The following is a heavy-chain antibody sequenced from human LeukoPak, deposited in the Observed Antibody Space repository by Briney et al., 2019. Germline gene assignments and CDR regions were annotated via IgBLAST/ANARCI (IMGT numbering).Heavy chain of an antibody. D-gene: IGHD3-10*01. V-gene: IGHV4-34*01. Sequence: SETLSLTCAVYGGSFGGYYWSWIRQPPGKRLEWIGEINHSGSTNYNPSLKSRVTILVDTSKNQFSLKLSSVTAADTAVYYCARGLPTMVRGVIITGRGVLVDYWGQGTLVTVSS. CDR1: GGSFGGYY. J-gene: IGHJ4*02. CDR2: INHSGST. CDR3: ARGLPTMVRGVIITGRGVLVDY.